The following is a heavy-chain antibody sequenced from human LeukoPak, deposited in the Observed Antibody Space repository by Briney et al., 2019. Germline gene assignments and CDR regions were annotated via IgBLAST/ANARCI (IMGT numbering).Heavy chain of an antibody. J-gene: IGHJ4*02. Sequence: GGSLRLSCVASGFSYNNYGMNWVRQAPGKGLEWVAGITANSAGRYYADSVQGRFTISRDNSKSTVYLQVNSLRAEDTALYYCARDDGWIQFNFWGQGTLVTVSS. V-gene: IGHV3-23*01. CDR1: GFSYNNYG. CDR2: ITANSAGR. D-gene: IGHD5-18*01. CDR3: ARDDGWIQFNF.